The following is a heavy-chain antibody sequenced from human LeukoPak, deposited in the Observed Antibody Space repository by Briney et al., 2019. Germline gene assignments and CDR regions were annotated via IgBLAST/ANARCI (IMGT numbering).Heavy chain of an antibody. V-gene: IGHV1-18*01. CDR1: GYTFTSYG. D-gene: IGHD5-24*01. J-gene: IGHJ6*02. CDR2: ISAYNGNT. Sequence: ASVKVSCKASGYTFTSYGISWVRQAPGQGLEWMGWISAYNGNTNYAQNLQGRVTMTTDTSTSTAYMELRSLRSDDTAVYYCARERRPNFVEMATILDYYYYGVDVWGQGTTVTVSS. CDR3: ARERRPNFVEMATILDYYYYGVDV.